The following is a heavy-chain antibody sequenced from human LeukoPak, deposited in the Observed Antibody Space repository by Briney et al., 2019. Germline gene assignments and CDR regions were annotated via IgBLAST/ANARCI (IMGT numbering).Heavy chain of an antibody. V-gene: IGHV3-74*01. CDR1: GFTFSSYW. CDR3: AGSYGAGRFDY. Sequence: GGSLRLSCAASGFTFSSYWMHWVRQAPGKGLVWVSRINSDGSSTSYADSVKGRFTISRDNAKNTLYLQMNSLRAEDTAVYYCAGSYGAGRFDYWGQGTLVTVSS. CDR2: INSDGSST. D-gene: IGHD1-26*01. J-gene: IGHJ4*02.